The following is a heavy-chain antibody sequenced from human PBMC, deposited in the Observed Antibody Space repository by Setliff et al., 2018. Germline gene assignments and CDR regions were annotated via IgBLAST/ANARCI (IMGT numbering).Heavy chain of an antibody. Sequence: GGSLRLSCAASGFTFSSYSMNWVRQAPRKGLEWVSYISSSSSTIYYADSVKGRFTISRDNDKNSLYLQMNSLRAEDTAVYYCVAVRWSYPTVWGQGTRGTVSS. J-gene: IGHJ4*02. CDR2: ISSSSSTI. D-gene: IGHD1-26*01. CDR1: GFTFSSYS. CDR3: VAVRWSYPTV. V-gene: IGHV3-48*01.